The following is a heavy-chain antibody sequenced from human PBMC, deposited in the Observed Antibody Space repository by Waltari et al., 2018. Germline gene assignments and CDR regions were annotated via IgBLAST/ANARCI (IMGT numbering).Heavy chain of an antibody. CDR2: IKLDGSIT. CDR1: GFPFSSYW. V-gene: IGHV3-74*01. D-gene: IGHD6-25*01. CDR3: VKYSSALLGDS. J-gene: IGHJ5*01. Sequence: EVQLVESGGGLVQPGGSLRLSCAASGFPFSSYWMHWARQAPGKGLVSVSHIKLDGSITNYADSVKGRFTISRDNAKNTLFLQMNSLRADDTAMYYCVKYSSALLGDSWGQGTLVTVSS.